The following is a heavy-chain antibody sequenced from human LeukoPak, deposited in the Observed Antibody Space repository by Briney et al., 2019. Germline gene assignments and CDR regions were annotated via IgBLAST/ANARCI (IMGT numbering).Heavy chain of an antibody. CDR3: AFSSSWADAFDI. CDR2: IYYSGST. D-gene: IGHD6-13*01. J-gene: IGHJ3*02. CDR1: GGSISDSSYN. Sequence: PSETLSLTCVVSGGSISDSSYNWAWIRQPPGKGLEWIGSIYYSGSTYYNPSLKSRVTISVDTSKNQFSLKLSSVTAADTAVYYCAFSSSWADAFDIWGQGTMVTVSS. V-gene: IGHV4-39*01.